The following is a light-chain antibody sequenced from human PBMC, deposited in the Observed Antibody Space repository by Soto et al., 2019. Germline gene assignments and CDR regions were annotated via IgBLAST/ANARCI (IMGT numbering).Light chain of an antibody. Sequence: DIQMTQSSSSLSASLGDRVTITCRASQGISNYLAWYQQKPGKVPKLLIYAASTLQSGVPSRFRGSGSGTDFTFTISRLQPEDIATYYCQQYENLPTFGQGTRLEIK. CDR2: AAS. J-gene: IGKJ5*01. CDR3: QQYENLPT. V-gene: IGKV1-27*01. CDR1: QGISNY.